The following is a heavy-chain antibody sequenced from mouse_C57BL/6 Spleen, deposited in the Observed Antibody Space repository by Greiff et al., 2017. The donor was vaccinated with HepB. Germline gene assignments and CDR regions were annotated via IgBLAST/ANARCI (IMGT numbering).Heavy chain of an antibody. V-gene: IGHV1-62-2*01. CDR2: FYPGSGSI. Sequence: VQLQQSGAELVKPGASVKLSCKASGYTFTEYTIHWVKQRSGQGLEWIGWFYPGSGSIKYNEKFKDKATLTADKSSSTVYMELSRLTSEDSAVYFCARHEGGYYYGSSYRAWFAYWGQGTLVTVS. CDR3: ARHEGGYYYGSSYRAWFAY. J-gene: IGHJ3*01. CDR1: GYTFTEYT. D-gene: IGHD1-1*01.